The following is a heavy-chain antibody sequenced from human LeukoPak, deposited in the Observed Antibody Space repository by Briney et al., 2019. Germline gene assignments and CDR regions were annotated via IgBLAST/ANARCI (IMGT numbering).Heavy chain of an antibody. CDR3: AKDFHIDIVATSNFDY. D-gene: IGHD5-12*01. CDR2: ISWNSGSI. CDR1: GFTFDDYA. V-gene: IGHV3-9*01. J-gene: IGHJ4*02. Sequence: PGGSLRLSCAASGFTFDDYAMHWVRQAPGKGLEWVSGISWNSGSIGYADSVKGRFTISRDNAKNSLYLQVNSLRAEDTALYYCAKDFHIDIVATSNFDYWGQGTLVTVSS.